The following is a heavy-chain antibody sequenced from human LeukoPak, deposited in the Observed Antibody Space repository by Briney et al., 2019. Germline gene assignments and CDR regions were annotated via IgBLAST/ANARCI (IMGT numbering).Heavy chain of an antibody. CDR1: GITLSNYG. CDR2: LSGSGGGT. CDR3: AKRGVVIRVFLVGFHKEAYYFDS. D-gene: IGHD3-10*01. J-gene: IGHJ4*02. Sequence: GGSLRLSCAVSGITLSNYGMSWVRQAPGKGLEWVAGLSGSGGGTNYADSVQGRFTISRDNPKNTLYLQLNSLRAEDTAVYFCAKRGVVIRVFLVGFHKEAYYFDSWGQGALVTVSS. V-gene: IGHV3-23*01.